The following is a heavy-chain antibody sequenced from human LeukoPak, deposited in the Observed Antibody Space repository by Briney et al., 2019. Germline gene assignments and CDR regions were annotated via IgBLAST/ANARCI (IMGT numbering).Heavy chain of an antibody. V-gene: IGHV4-39*01. CDR2: IYYSGST. CDR1: GGSISSSSYC. Sequence: SETPSLTCTVSGGSISSSSYCGGWSRQPPGEGLEWIVSIYYSGSTYYNPSLKSRVTISVDTSKNQFSLKLSSVTAADTAVYYCARLTDYYDSSGYYSSFDYWGQGTLVTVSS. J-gene: IGHJ4*02. D-gene: IGHD3-22*01. CDR3: ARLTDYYDSSGYYSSFDY.